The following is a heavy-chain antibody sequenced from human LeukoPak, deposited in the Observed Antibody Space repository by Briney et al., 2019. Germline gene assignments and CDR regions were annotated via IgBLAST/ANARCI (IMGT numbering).Heavy chain of an antibody. Sequence: HPGGSLRLSCAASGFTVSSTYMSWVRQAPGKGLEWVSVIYSGGNIYYIESVKGRFTISRDTSKNTLYLQMNSLRAEDTAVYYCANPLTGEFDYLGQGTLVTGSS. CDR1: GFTVSSTY. CDR3: ANPLTGEFDY. D-gene: IGHD7-27*01. J-gene: IGHJ4*02. V-gene: IGHV3-53*01. CDR2: IYSGGNI.